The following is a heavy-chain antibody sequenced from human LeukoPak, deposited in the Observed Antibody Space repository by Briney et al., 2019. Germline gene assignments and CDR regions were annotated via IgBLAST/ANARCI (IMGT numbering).Heavy chain of an antibody. CDR1: GYTFTGYY. CDR3: ARERTPGSGYGVDY. CDR2: IDPNSGDT. D-gene: IGHD6-25*01. J-gene: IGHJ4*02. V-gene: IGHV1-2*02. Sequence: ASMKVSCKASGYTFTGYYIHWVRQAPGQGLEWMGWIDPNSGDTKYVQKFQGRVTMTRDTSISTAYMDLSSLRSDDTAMYYCARERTPGSGYGVDYWGQGTVVTVSS.